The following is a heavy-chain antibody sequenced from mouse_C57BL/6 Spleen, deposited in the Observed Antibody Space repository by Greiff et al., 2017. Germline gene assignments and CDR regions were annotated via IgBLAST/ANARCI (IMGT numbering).Heavy chain of an antibody. CDR1: GYTFTSYG. J-gene: IGHJ2*01. Sequence: QVQLQQSGAELARPGASVKLSCKASGYTFTSYGISWVKQRTGQGLEWIGEIYPRSGNTYYNEKFKGKATLNADKSSSTAYMELRSLTSEDSAVYFCARADDGYYLNYFDYWGQGTTLTVSS. V-gene: IGHV1-81*01. CDR3: ARADDGYYLNYFDY. CDR2: IYPRSGNT. D-gene: IGHD2-3*01.